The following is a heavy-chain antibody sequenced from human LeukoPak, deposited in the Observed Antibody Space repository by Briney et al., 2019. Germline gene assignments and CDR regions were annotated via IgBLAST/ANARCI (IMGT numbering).Heavy chain of an antibody. Sequence: SETLSLTCTVSGGSIRSGSYYWSWIRQPPGKGLEWIGYIYYSGSTNYNPSLKSRVTISVDTSKNQFSLKLSSVTAADTAVYYCARADSSGYYSSWFDPWGQGTLVTVSS. D-gene: IGHD3-22*01. J-gene: IGHJ5*02. CDR3: ARADSSGYYSSWFDP. CDR1: GGSIRSGSYY. CDR2: IYYSGST. V-gene: IGHV4-61*01.